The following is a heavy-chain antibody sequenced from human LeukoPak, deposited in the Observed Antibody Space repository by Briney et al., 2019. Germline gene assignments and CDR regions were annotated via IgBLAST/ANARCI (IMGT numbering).Heavy chain of an antibody. CDR1: GFTFSSYS. D-gene: IGHD6-19*01. V-gene: IGHV3-21*01. Sequence: GGSLRLSCAASGFTFSSYSMNWVRQAPGKGLEWVSYISSSSSYIYYADSMKGRFTISRDNAKNSLYPQMNSLRAEDTAVYYCARELRSSGWEPQTVFDYWGQGTLVTVSS. CDR3: ARELRSSGWEPQTVFDY. J-gene: IGHJ4*02. CDR2: ISSSSSYI.